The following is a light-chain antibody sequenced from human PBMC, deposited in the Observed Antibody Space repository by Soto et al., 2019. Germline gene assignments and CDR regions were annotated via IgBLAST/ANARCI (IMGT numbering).Light chain of an antibody. J-gene: IGKJ1*01. Sequence: TQSPDTLSASVGDRVTITCRASQSISSWLAWYQQKPGKAPKLLIYDASSLESGVPSRFSGSGSGTEFTLTISSLQPDDFATYYCQQYNSYSPTWTFGQGTKVDIK. V-gene: IGKV1-5*01. CDR1: QSISSW. CDR2: DAS. CDR3: QQYNSYSPTWT.